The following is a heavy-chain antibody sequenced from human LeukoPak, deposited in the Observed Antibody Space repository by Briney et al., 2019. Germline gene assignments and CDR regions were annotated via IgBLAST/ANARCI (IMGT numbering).Heavy chain of an antibody. V-gene: IGHV4-59*12. CDR3: ARGNTVTTLYFDY. J-gene: IGHJ4*02. CDR1: GGSISSYY. CDR2: IYYSGST. Sequence: PSETLSLTCTVSGGSISSYYWSWIRQPPGKGLEWIGYIYYSGSTNYNPSLKSRVTISVDTSKNQFSLKLSSVTAADTAVYYCARGNTVTTLYFDYWGQGTQVTVSS. D-gene: IGHD4-11*01.